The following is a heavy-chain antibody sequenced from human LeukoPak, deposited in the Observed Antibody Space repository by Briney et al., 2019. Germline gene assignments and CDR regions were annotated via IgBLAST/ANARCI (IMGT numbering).Heavy chain of an antibody. V-gene: IGHV3-23*01. CDR1: GFTFSSYA. Sequence: GGSLRLSCAASGFTFSSYAMSWVRQAPGKGLEWVSAISGSGGSTYYADSVKGRFTISRDNSKNTLYLQMNSLRAEDTAVYYCAKDAGYCSSTSCPDYYYYGMDVWGKGTTVTVSP. D-gene: IGHD2-2*01. CDR3: AKDAGYCSSTSCPDYYYYGMDV. CDR2: ISGSGGST. J-gene: IGHJ6*04.